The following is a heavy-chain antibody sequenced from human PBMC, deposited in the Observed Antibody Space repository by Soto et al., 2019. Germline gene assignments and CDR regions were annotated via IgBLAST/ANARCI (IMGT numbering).Heavy chain of an antibody. V-gene: IGHV1-69*06. D-gene: IGHD5-18*01. J-gene: IGHJ1*01. CDR2: VISASGSV. CDR1: GRIFSSFP. CDR3: ARVGSRDAYNYVLDQ. Sequence: QVQGVQSGAEVKKPGSSVKISCKASGRIFSSFPTSWVRQVPGQGLEWMGGVISASGSVTYAPKFQGRVTMTAVNSAGIGYMELTSRTSEDTAIYYCARVGSRDAYNYVLDQWGPRTMVTVSS.